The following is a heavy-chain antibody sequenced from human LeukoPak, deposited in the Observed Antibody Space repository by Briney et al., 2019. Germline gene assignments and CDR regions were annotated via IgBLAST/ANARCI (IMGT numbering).Heavy chain of an antibody. CDR1: GGSISSYY. CDR2: IYYSGST. V-gene: IGHV4-59*12. D-gene: IGHD1-1*01. Sequence: SETLSLTCTVSGGSISSYYWSWIRQPPGKGLEWIGYIYYSGSTNYNPSLKSRVTISVDTSKDQFSLQLNSVTPEDTAVYYCAREEDGGLERRWFWFDPWGQGTLVTVSS. J-gene: IGHJ5*02. CDR3: AREEDGGLERRWFWFDP.